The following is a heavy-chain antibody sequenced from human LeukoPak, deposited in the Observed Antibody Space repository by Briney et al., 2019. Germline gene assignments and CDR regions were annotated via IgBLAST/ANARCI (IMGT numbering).Heavy chain of an antibody. CDR3: ARDGYNVDAFDI. V-gene: IGHV3-74*01. CDR2: INSDGSST. J-gene: IGHJ3*02. D-gene: IGHD5-24*01. CDR1: GFTFSTYG. Sequence: GGPLRLSCAASGFTFSTYGMHWVRQAPGKGLVWVSRINSDGSSTSYADSVKGRFTISRDNAKNTLDLQMNSLRAEDTAVYYCARDGYNVDAFDIWGQGTMVTVSS.